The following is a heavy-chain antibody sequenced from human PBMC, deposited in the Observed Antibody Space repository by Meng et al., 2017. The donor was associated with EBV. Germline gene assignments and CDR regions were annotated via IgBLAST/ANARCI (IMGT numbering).Heavy chain of an antibody. D-gene: IGHD6-19*01. CDR1: GYTFTGYY. J-gene: IGHJ4*02. Sequence: VQRVQCGAEVKQPGASVKVSCKASGYTFTGYYMHWVRQAPGQGLEWMGRINPNSGGTNYAQKFQGRVTMTRDTSISTAYMELSRLRSDDTAVYYCARVGIAVAGTGDYWGQGTLVTVSS. CDR3: ARVGIAVAGTGDY. V-gene: IGHV1-2*06. CDR2: INPNSGGT.